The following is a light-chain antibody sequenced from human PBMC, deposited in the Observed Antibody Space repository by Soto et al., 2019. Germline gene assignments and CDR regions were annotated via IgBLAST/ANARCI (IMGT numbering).Light chain of an antibody. CDR2: KAS. Sequence: DIQMTQSPSTLSASVGDRVTITCRASQSISSWLAWYQHKPGKAPKVLIYKASTLESGVPSRFSGSGSGTEFTLTICSLQPDDFATYYCQHYNTYPLTFGGGTKVEIK. V-gene: IGKV1-5*03. CDR3: QHYNTYPLT. CDR1: QSISSW. J-gene: IGKJ4*01.